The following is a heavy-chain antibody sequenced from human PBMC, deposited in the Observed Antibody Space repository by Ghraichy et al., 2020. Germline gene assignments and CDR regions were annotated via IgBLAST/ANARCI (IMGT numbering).Heavy chain of an antibody. D-gene: IGHD2-8*01. J-gene: IGHJ4*02. CDR2: IKSNTAGGTT. CDR1: GFTFNNAW. CDR3: TTQYCTNGGCYWEAFDY. Sequence: LSLTCAASGFTFNNAWMYWVRQAPGKGLEWVGRIKSNTAGGTTEYAAPVKGRFTISRDDSKDTLDLQMNSLKTEDTAVYYCTTQYCTNGGCYWEAFDYWGQGTLVTVSS. V-gene: IGHV3-15*01.